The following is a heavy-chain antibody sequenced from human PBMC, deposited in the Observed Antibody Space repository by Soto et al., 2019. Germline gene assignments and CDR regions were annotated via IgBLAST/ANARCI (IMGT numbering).Heavy chain of an antibody. Sequence: PGGSLRLSRAASGFTLSINYVTWVRQAPGKGREWVSIIYSDGTTSYADSVKGRFPISRDNFKNTLHLQMNSLRAEDTAAYYCAILSNWGQGTLVTVSS. CDR3: AILSN. J-gene: IGHJ4*02. CDR2: IYSDGTT. CDR1: GFTLSINY. D-gene: IGHD6-6*01. V-gene: IGHV3-53*01.